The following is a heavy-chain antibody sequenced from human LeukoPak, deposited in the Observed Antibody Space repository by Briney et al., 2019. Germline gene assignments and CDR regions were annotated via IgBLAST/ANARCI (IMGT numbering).Heavy chain of an antibody. D-gene: IGHD3-22*01. CDR1: GFTFSSYS. J-gene: IGHJ3*02. CDR2: ISSSSSTI. Sequence: PGGSLRLSCAASGFTFSSYSMNWVRQAPGKGLEWVSYISSSSSTIYYADSVKGRFTISRDNAKNSLYLQMNSLRAEDTAVYYCARQRAREYYDSSPWAFDIWGQGTMVTVSS. CDR3: ARQRAREYYDSSPWAFDI. V-gene: IGHV3-48*01.